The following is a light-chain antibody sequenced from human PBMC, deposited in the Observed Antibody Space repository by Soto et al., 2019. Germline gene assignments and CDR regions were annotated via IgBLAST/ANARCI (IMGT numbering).Light chain of an antibody. J-gene: IGKJ5*01. Sequence: EIVLTQSPATLSLSPGERATLSCRASPSVTNYLAWYQQKPGQPPRLLIYGVFNRAAGIPARFSGSGSGTDFTLTISSLEPEDSAVYYCQQRNIWPPVTFGQGTRLESK. V-gene: IGKV3-11*01. CDR2: GVF. CDR1: PSVTNY. CDR3: QQRNIWPPVT.